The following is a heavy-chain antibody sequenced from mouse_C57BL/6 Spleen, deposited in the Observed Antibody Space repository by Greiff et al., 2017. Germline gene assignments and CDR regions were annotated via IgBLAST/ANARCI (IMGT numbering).Heavy chain of an antibody. Sequence: EVQVVESEGGLVQPGSSMKLSCTASGFTFSDYYMAWVRQVPEKGLEWVANINYDGSSTYYLDSLKSRFIISRDNAKNILYLQMSSLKSEDTATYYCARDGVMDYWGQGTSVTVSS. CDR3: ARDGVMDY. D-gene: IGHD1-1*02. CDR1: GFTFSDYY. CDR2: INYDGSST. V-gene: IGHV5-16*01. J-gene: IGHJ4*01.